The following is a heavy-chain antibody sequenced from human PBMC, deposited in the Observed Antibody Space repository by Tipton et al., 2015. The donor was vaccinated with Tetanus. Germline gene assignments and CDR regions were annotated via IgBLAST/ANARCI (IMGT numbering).Heavy chain of an antibody. CDR2: ISPFNENV. D-gene: IGHD3/OR15-3a*01. J-gene: IGHJ1*01. CDR1: XYTXXXYG. CDR3: ARGRGLGPHEYFXH. Sequence: QLVQSGAEVKKPXXXVKXXCKXXXYTXXXYGXXWVXXXPGXXXEXMGWISPFNENVNYAEKFQGRLTMXXDRSXXTVXXDLRSXRSDDTAVYYCARGRGLGPHEYFXHWGQXTLVXVSS. V-gene: IGHV1-18*01.